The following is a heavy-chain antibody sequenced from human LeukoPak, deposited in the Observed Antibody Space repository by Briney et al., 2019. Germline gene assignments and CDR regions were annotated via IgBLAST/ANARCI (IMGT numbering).Heavy chain of an antibody. V-gene: IGHV4-34*01. D-gene: IGHD4-17*01. CDR1: GGSISSYY. CDR3: ARLTTVTPKYYFDY. Sequence: SETLSLTCTVSGGSISSYYWSWIRQPPGKGLEWIGEINHSGSTNYNPSLKSRVTISVDTSKNQFSLKLSSVTAAGTAVYYCARLTTVTPKYYFDYWGQGILVTVSS. CDR2: INHSGST. J-gene: IGHJ4*02.